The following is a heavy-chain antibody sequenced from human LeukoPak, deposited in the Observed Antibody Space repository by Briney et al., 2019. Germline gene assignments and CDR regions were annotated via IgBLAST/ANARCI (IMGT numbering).Heavy chain of an antibody. Sequence: PGGSLRLSCAASRVTFSNYWMHWVRQAPGKGLVWVSRINSVGSSTSYADSVRGRFTISRDNARNTLYLQMNSLRAEDTAVYYCAKYSGSSSFDFDYWGQGTLVTVSS. V-gene: IGHV3-74*01. CDR3: AKYSGSSSFDFDY. CDR2: INSVGSST. J-gene: IGHJ4*02. CDR1: RVTFSNYW. D-gene: IGHD1-26*01.